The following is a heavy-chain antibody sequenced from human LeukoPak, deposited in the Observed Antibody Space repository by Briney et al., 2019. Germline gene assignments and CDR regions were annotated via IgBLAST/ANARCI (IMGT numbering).Heavy chain of an antibody. J-gene: IGHJ4*02. Sequence: GGSLRLSCAVSVITLSNYGMSWVRQAPGKGLEWVAGISGSGGGTSYADSVKGRFTISRDNPRNPLYLQMNSLRAEDTAVYFCAKRGVVIRVILVGFHKEAYYFDSWGQGALVTVSS. V-gene: IGHV3-23*01. CDR1: VITLSNYG. D-gene: IGHD3-22*01. CDR2: ISGSGGGT. CDR3: AKRGVVIRVILVGFHKEAYYFDS.